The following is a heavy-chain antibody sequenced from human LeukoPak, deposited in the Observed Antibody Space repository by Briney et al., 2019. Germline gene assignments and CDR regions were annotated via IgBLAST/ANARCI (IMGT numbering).Heavy chain of an antibody. CDR2: ISWNSGSI. CDR3: AREDDWNYEDY. J-gene: IGHJ4*02. D-gene: IGHD1-7*01. V-gene: IGHV3-9*01. Sequence: GGSLRLSCAASGFTFDDYAMHWVRQAPGKGLEWVSGISWNSGSIGYADSVKGRFTISRDNAKNSLYLQMNSLRAEDTAISFCAREDDWNYEDYWGQGTLVTVSS. CDR1: GFTFDDYA.